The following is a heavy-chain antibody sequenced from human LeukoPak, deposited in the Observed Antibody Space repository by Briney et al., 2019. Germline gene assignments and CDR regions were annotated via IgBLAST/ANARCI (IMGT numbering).Heavy chain of an antibody. CDR3: TTGFAGPTSGWRDC. CDR1: GFTFSEAW. J-gene: IGHJ4*02. CDR2: IKSKTEGETR. Sequence: GGSLRLSCAASGFTFSEAWISGVRQAPGEGLEWVVRIKSKTEGETRDYAAPVRGRFTISRDDSKDTLYLQMNSLKSEDTAVYYCTTGFAGPTSGWRDCWGQGTLVTVSS. V-gene: IGHV3-15*01. D-gene: IGHD6-19*01.